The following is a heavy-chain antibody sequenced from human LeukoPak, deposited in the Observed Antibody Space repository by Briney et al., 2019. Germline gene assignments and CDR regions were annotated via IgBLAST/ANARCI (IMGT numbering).Heavy chain of an antibody. V-gene: IGHV3-43D*03. CDR1: GFTFDEYA. CDR2: ISWDGGST. D-gene: IGHD1-26*01. CDR3: AKSPLGGATNYYFDY. J-gene: IGHJ4*02. Sequence: GGSLRLSCAASGFTFDEYAMHWVRQAPGKGLEWVSLISWDGGSTYYADSVKGRFTISRDNSKNSLYLQMNSLRAEDTALYYCAKSPLGGATNYYFDYWGQGTLVTVSS.